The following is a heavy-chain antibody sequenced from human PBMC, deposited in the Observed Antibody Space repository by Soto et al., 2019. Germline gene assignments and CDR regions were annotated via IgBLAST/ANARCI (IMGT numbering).Heavy chain of an antibody. V-gene: IGHV3-23*01. J-gene: IGHJ1*01. CDR3: SKAAGSNWGTEYFQY. CDR1: GFTFSSYA. Sequence: EVQLLESGGGLVQPGGSLRLSCAASGFTFSSYAMSWVRQAPGKGLEWVSLITGSGSDTYYTDSVKGRFTISRDNSKNTLFLPMNSPRAHETAGYHRSKAAGSNWGTEYFQYWGQGTLVTVSS. CDR2: ITGSGSDT. D-gene: IGHD7-27*01.